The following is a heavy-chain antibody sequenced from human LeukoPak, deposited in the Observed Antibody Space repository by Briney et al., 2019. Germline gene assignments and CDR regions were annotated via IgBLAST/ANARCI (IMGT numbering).Heavy chain of an antibody. CDR1: GYTFTGYY. D-gene: IGHD4-17*01. J-gene: IGHJ4*02. Sequence: GASVKVPCKASGYTFTGYYMHWVRQAPGQGLEWMGWINPNSGGTNYAQKFQGRVTMTRDTSISTAYMELSRLRSDDTAVYYCARSENGDYAPSFDYWGQGTLVTVSS. V-gene: IGHV1-2*02. CDR2: INPNSGGT. CDR3: ARSENGDYAPSFDY.